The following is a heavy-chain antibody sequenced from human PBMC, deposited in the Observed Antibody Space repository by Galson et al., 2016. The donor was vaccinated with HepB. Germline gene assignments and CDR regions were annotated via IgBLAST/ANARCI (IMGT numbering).Heavy chain of an antibody. D-gene: IGHD6-13*01. V-gene: IGHV1-18*01. Sequence: SVKVSCKASGYTFTNNGISWVRQAPGQGLEWMGWISAHSGNTNYAQKFQGRLTLTKDTSASTVYMGLRSLRFDDTAMYYCARDRDAALDYWGQGALVTVSS. CDR1: GYTFTNNG. CDR2: ISAHSGNT. CDR3: ARDRDAALDY. J-gene: IGHJ4*02.